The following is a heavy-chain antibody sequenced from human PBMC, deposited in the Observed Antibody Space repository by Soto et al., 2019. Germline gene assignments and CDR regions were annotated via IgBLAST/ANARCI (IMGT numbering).Heavy chain of an antibody. CDR2: IGSSDSSI. CDR3: AKSGTTTKGAFDY. CDR1: GFTFSDYY. V-gene: IGHV3-11*01. Sequence: QVQLVESGGGLVKPGGSLRLSCAASGFTFSDYYMTWIRQAPGKGLEWVSYIGSSDSSIHYADSLKGRFTISRDNAKNSLYLQIDSLRADDTAVYYCAKSGTTTKGAFDYWGQGTLVTVSS. D-gene: IGHD1-26*01. J-gene: IGHJ4*02.